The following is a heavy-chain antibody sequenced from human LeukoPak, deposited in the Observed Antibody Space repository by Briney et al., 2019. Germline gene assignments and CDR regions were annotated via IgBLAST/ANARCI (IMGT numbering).Heavy chain of an antibody. D-gene: IGHD4-11*01. V-gene: IGHV4-4*02. Sequence: PSGTLSLTCAVSGGSISSSNWWSWVRQPPGKGLEWIGEIYHSGSTNYNPSLKSRVTISVDKSKNQFSLKLSSVTAADTAVYYCASLYSNYLYYYMDVWGKGTTVTVSS. CDR1: GGSISSSNW. CDR3: ASLYSNYLYYYMDV. J-gene: IGHJ6*03. CDR2: IYHSGST.